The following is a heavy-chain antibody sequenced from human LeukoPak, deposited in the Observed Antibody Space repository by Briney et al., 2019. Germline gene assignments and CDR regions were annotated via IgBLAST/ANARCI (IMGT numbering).Heavy chain of an antibody. CDR1: GGSFSGYY. J-gene: IGHJ4*02. CDR3: ARAVNPRVEMATIDY. Sequence: SETLSLTCTVYGGSFSGYYWSWIRQPPGKGLEWIGEINHSGRTKYNPSLKSRVTISVDTSKNQFSLNLRSVTAADTAVYYCARAVNPRVEMATIDYWGQGTLVTVSS. CDR2: INHSGRT. D-gene: IGHD5-24*01. V-gene: IGHV4-34*01.